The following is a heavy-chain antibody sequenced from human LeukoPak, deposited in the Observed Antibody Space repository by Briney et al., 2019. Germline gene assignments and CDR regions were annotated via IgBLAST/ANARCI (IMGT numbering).Heavy chain of an antibody. CDR3: ARGNVVYYYYYYGMDV. CDR2: INHIGST. CDR1: GGSFSGYY. D-gene: IGHD2-15*01. V-gene: IGHV4-34*01. J-gene: IGHJ6*02. Sequence: PSETLSLTCAVYGGSFSGYYWSWIRQHPGKGSEWIGEINHIGSTNYNPSLKSRVTISVDTSKNQFSLKLSSVTAADTAVYYCARGNVVYYYYYYGMDVWGQGTTVTVSS.